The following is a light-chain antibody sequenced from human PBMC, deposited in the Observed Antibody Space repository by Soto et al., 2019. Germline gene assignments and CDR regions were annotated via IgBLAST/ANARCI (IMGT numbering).Light chain of an antibody. Sequence: QSALTQPPSASGSLGSSVTISCTGTSSDVGGHKYVSWYQHHPGKAPKLILFEVSQRPSGVPHRFSGSKSGNTASLTVSGLQAEDEADYYCSSYAGSFIFVFXTGTKVTVL. V-gene: IGLV2-8*01. CDR2: EVS. CDR3: SSYAGSFIFV. CDR1: SSDVGGHKY. J-gene: IGLJ1*01.